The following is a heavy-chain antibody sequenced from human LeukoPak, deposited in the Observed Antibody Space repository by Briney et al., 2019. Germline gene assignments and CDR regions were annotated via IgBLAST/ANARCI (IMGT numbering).Heavy chain of an antibody. D-gene: IGHD3-3*01. J-gene: IGHJ6*03. CDR2: ISSSGSTI. Sequence: GGSLRLSCAASGFTFSDYYMGWMRQAPGKGLEWVSYISSSGSTIYYADSVKGRFTISRDNAKNSLYLQMNSLRAEDTAVYYCARASVLRFLEWLDYYYYYYMDVWGKGTTVTVSS. V-gene: IGHV3-11*01. CDR3: ARASVLRFLEWLDYYYYYYMDV. CDR1: GFTFSDYY.